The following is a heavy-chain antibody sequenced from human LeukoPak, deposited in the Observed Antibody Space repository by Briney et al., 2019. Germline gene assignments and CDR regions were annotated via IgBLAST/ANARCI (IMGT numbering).Heavy chain of an antibody. V-gene: IGHV1-69*01. Sequence: SVKVSCKASGGTLSSYAITWVRQAPGQGLEWVGGIIPIFGPANYARRFQGRVTITADESTSTAYMELSSLRSDEGTAMYYCAGRYSGSYSDAFDIWGQGTMVTVSS. CDR2: IIPIFGPA. D-gene: IGHD1-26*01. CDR1: GGTLSSYA. J-gene: IGHJ3*02. CDR3: AGRYSGSYSDAFDI.